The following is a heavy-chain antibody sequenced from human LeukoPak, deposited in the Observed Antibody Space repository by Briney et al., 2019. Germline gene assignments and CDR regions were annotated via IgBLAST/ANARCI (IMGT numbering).Heavy chain of an antibody. V-gene: IGHV5-10-1*01. Sequence: SGEPLNISGKSSGYRFTNYWNSWVRQLQGKGQEWMGMIDLSDDYTHYSPSFQGQVTISADKYISTAYLQWSSLKASDTAMYYCAMQGRYCSSTSCYALGYWGQGTLVTVSS. D-gene: IGHD2-2*01. CDR1: GYRFTNYW. J-gene: IGHJ4*02. CDR2: IDLSDDYT. CDR3: AMQGRYCSSTSCYALGY.